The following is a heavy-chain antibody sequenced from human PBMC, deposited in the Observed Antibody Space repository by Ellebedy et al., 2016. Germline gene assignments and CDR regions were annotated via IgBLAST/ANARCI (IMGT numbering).Heavy chain of an antibody. Sequence: SQTLSLTXAISGDSVSSNSAAWNWIRQSPSRGLEWLGRTYYRSKWYNDYAVSVKSRITINPDTSKNQFSLQLNSVTPEDTAVYYCARVVGYSSSSGWSRYMDVWGKGTTVTVSS. V-gene: IGHV6-1*01. J-gene: IGHJ6*03. D-gene: IGHD6-6*01. CDR3: ARVVGYSSSSGWSRYMDV. CDR1: GDSVSSNSAA. CDR2: TYYRSKWYN.